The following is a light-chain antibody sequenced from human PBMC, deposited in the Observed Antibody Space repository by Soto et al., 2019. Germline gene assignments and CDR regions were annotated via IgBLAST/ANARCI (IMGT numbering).Light chain of an antibody. Sequence: DIVMTQSPDSLAVSLGERATINCKSSQSVLYSANNKNCLAWYQQKPGQHPKLLLYWASTRESGVPDRFSGSGSGTDFTLTISSLQAEDVAVYYCQQYYSTPRTFGKGTKVEIK. CDR2: WAS. J-gene: IGKJ1*01. CDR3: QQYYSTPRT. CDR1: QSVLYSANNKNC. V-gene: IGKV4-1*01.